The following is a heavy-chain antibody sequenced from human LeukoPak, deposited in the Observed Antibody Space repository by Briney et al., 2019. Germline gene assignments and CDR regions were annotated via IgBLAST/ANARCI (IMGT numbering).Heavy chain of an antibody. V-gene: IGHV4-59*01. D-gene: IGHD3/OR15-3a*01. CDR1: GGSITSYY. CDR2: IYYSGST. J-gene: IGHJ3*02. CDR3: ARVSEDWSDAFDI. Sequence: SETLSLTCTVSGGSITSYYWSWIRQPPGKGLEWIGYIYYSGSTNYNPSLKSRVTISVDTSKNQFSLKLSSVTAADTAVYYCARVSEDWSDAFDIWGQGTMVTVSS.